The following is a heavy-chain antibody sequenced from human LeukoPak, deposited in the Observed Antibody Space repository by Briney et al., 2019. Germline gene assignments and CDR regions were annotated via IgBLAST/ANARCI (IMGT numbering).Heavy chain of an antibody. CDR3: VKEVEATN. CDR1: GFSFSSYS. CDR2: ISNTGTTM. V-gene: IGHV3-48*01. J-gene: IGHJ4*02. Sequence: PAESLRLSCTASGFSFSSYSMNWVRQAPGKGLEWVSYISNTGTTMYYADSVKGRFTISRDNAKNSLYLQMNSLRVEDTAVYYCVKEVEATNWGQGTLVTVSS. D-gene: IGHD4-11*01.